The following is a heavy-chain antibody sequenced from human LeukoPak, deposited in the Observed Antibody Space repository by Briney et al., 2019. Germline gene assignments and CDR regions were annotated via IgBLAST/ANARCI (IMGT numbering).Heavy chain of an antibody. J-gene: IGHJ4*02. Sequence: SQTLSLTCTVSGGSISSGGYYWSWIRQHLGKGLEWIGYIYYSGSTYYNPSLKSRVTISVDTSKNQFSLKLSSVTAADTAVYYCARVGIVGAKGNYFDYWGQGTLVTVSS. CDR2: IYYSGST. V-gene: IGHV4-31*03. CDR1: GGSISSGGYY. D-gene: IGHD1-26*01. CDR3: ARVGIVGAKGNYFDY.